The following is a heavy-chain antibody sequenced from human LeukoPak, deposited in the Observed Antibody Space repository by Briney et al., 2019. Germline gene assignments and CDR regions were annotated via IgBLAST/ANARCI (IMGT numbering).Heavy chain of an antibody. J-gene: IGHJ6*03. CDR3: AKGGGSYYYYYMDV. Sequence: PGGSLRLSCAASGFTFSSYWMSWVRQAPGKGLEWVANIKQDGSEKYYVDSVKGRFTISRDNAKNSLYLQMNSLRAEDMALYYCAKGGGSYYYYYMDVWGKGTTVTVSS. V-gene: IGHV3-7*03. CDR1: GFTFSSYW. D-gene: IGHD5-24*01. CDR2: IKQDGSEK.